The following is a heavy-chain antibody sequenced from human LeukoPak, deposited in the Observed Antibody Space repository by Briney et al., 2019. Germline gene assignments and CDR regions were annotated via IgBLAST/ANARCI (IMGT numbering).Heavy chain of an antibody. J-gene: IGHJ5*02. D-gene: IGHD2-15*01. CDR2: FHVSGSA. CDR3: ARDSHSVDTATPRGFDP. CDR1: GDSISSYF. Sequence: PSETLSLTCTVSGDSISSYFWSWIRQPPGKGLEWIGYFHVSGSANYNPSLKSRITTSVDTSKNQFSLKLMSVTAADTAVYYCARDSHSVDTATPRGFDPWGQGTLVTVSS. V-gene: IGHV4-59*01.